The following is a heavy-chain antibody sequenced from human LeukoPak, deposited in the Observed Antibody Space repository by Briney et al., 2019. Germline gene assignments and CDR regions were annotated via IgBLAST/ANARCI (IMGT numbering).Heavy chain of an antibody. CDR3: ARSIIAVAGAFDI. CDR2: IYTSGST. CDR1: GGSISSYY. V-gene: IGHV4-4*09. Sequence: PSETLSLTCTVSGGSISSYYWSWIRQPPGKGLEWIGYIYTSGSTNYNPSLKSRVTISVDTSKNQFSLKLSSVTAADTAVYYCARSIIAVAGAFDIWGQGTMVTVSS. J-gene: IGHJ3*02. D-gene: IGHD6-19*01.